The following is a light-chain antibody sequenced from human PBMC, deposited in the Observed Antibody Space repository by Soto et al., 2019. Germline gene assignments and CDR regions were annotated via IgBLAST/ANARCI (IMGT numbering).Light chain of an antibody. V-gene: IGKV3-15*01. Sequence: KQSPGTLSLSPGERATLSCRASQSASSSYLAWYQQKPGQAPRLLIYDASTRATGIPARFSGSGSGTEFTLTISSLQSEDFAVYYCHQYNNWPPWTFGQRTMVDI. CDR2: DAS. CDR3: HQYNNWPPWT. J-gene: IGKJ1*01. CDR1: QSASSSY.